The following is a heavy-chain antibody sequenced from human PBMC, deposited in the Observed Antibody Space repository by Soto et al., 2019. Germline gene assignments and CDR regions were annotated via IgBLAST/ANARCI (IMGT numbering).Heavy chain of an antibody. CDR2: TYYRSKWFH. J-gene: IGHJ3*01. CDR1: GYSVSSDITS. D-gene: IGHD3-10*01. V-gene: IGHV6-1*01. CDR3: ARGNALDV. Sequence: PSPTLSRPCAISGYSVSSDITSWNWIRQSPSRGLEWLGRTYYRSKWFHDYAASVKSRITINPDTSKNQFSLELNSMTPEDTAVYYCARGNALDVWGQGTVVTVSS.